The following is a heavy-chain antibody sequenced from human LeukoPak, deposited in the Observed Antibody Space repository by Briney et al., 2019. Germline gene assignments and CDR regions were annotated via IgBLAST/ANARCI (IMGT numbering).Heavy chain of an antibody. D-gene: IGHD6-6*01. CDR1: GFTFSSYG. CDR3: AKKIRAIAARGY. V-gene: IGHV3-33*06. J-gene: IGHJ4*02. Sequence: GGSLRLSCAASGFTFSSYGMHWVRQAPGKGLEWVAVIWYDGSNKYCADSVKGRFTISRDNSKNTLYLQMNSLRAEDTAVYYCAKKIRAIAARGYWGQGTLVTVSS. CDR2: IWYDGSNK.